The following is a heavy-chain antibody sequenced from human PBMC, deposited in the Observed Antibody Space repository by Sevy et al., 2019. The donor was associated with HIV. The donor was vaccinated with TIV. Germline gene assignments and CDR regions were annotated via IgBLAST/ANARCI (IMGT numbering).Heavy chain of an antibody. CDR1: GDSVSSNSAA. CDR3: ARDLLYSNSTGSFFDY. V-gene: IGHV6-1*01. D-gene: IGHD6-13*01. Sequence: SQTLSLTCAISGDSVSSNSAAWNWIRQSPSRGLEWLGRTYYRSKWYNDYAVSVKSRITINPDTSKNQSSLQLNSVTPEDTAVYYCARDLLYSNSTGSFFDYWGQGTLVTVSS. CDR2: TYYRSKWYN. J-gene: IGHJ4*02.